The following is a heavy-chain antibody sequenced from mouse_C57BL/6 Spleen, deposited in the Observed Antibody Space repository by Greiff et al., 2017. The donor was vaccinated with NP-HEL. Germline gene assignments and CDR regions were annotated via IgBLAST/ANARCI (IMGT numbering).Heavy chain of an antibody. CDR1: GYTFTSYT. CDR3: ARRDYGAMDY. D-gene: IGHD1-1*01. Sequence: QVQLQQSGAELARPGASVKMSCKASGYTFTSYTMHWVKQRPGQGLEWIGYINPSSGYPKYNQKFKDKATLTADKSSSTAYMQLSSLTSEDSAVYYCARRDYGAMDYWGQGTSVTVSS. J-gene: IGHJ4*01. V-gene: IGHV1-4*01. CDR2: INPSSGYP.